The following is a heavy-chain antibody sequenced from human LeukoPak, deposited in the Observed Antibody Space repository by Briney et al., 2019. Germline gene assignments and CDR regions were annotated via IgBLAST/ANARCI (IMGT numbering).Heavy chain of an antibody. D-gene: IGHD1-1*01. Sequence: SQTLSLTCTVSGGSISSGGYYWSWIRQPPGKGLEWIGYIYHSGSTYYNPSLKSRVTISVDRSKNQFSLKLSSVTAADTAVYYCVSTRYTWNAHTRFDYWGQGTLVTVSS. V-gene: IGHV4-30-2*01. CDR2: IYHSGST. CDR1: GGSISSGGYY. CDR3: VSTRYTWNAHTRFDY. J-gene: IGHJ4*02.